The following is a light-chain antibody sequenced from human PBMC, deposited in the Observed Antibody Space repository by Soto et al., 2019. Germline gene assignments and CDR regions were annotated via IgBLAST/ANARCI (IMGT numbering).Light chain of an antibody. CDR2: GAS. CDR3: QQYNKWPVYT. CDR1: QSVASN. J-gene: IGKJ3*01. Sequence: IVMTQSPATLSVSPGERATLSCRASQSVASNLAWYQQRLGQAPSLLVYGASTRATGIPARFSGSGSGTEFTLTISCVQSEDCAVYYCQQYNKWPVYTFGPGTRVDIK. V-gene: IGKV3-15*01.